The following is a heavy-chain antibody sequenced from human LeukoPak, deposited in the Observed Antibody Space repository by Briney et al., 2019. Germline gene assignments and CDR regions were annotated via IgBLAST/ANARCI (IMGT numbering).Heavy chain of an antibody. Sequence: PSETLSLTCAVYGGSFSSYSWSWIRQPPRKGLEWIGEINHSGSTNYNPSLKSRVTISVDTSKNQFSLKLSSVTAADTAVYYCARVSWDSNWFDPWGQGTLVTVSS. J-gene: IGHJ5*02. CDR3: ARVSWDSNWFDP. D-gene: IGHD2-15*01. CDR1: GGSFSSYS. CDR2: INHSGST. V-gene: IGHV4-34*01.